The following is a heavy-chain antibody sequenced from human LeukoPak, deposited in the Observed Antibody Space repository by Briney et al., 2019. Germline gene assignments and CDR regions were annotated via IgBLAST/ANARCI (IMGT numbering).Heavy chain of an antibody. J-gene: IGHJ6*03. D-gene: IGHD3-10*01. CDR3: ARYSAAGMWDYYMDV. CDR2: IYYSGST. V-gene: IGHV4-59*12. Sequence: PSETLSLTCTVSGGSISSYYWSWIRQPPGKGLEWIGYIYYSGSTNYNPSLKSRVTISVDTSKNQFSLKLSSVTAADTAVYYCARYSAAGMWDYYMDVWGKGTTVTVSS. CDR1: GGSISSYY.